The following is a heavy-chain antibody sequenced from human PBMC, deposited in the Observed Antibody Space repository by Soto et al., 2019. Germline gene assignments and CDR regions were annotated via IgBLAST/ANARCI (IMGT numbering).Heavy chain of an antibody. J-gene: IGHJ6*02. V-gene: IGHV4-31*03. Sequence: QVQLQESGPGLVKPSQTLSLTCTVSGGSIRSGGYYWSWIRQHPGKGLEWIGYIYYSGSTYCNPSLKSRVTISLDTSKNQFSLKLSSVTAGDTAVYYCAREGVYGDYSGMDVWGQGTTVTVSS. CDR1: GGSIRSGGYY. CDR2: IYYSGST. D-gene: IGHD4-17*01. CDR3: AREGVYGDYSGMDV.